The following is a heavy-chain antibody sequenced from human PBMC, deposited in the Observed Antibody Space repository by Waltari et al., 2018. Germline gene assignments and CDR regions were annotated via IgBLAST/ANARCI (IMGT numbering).Heavy chain of an antibody. CDR1: GGSISSSSYY. V-gene: IGHV4-39*01. D-gene: IGHD2-2*01. CDR2: MYYSGSD. Sequence: QLQLQESGPGLVKPSETLSLTCTVSGGSISSSSYYWGWIRQPPGKGLEWIGCMYYSGSDYYNPSIKSRVTISVDTSKNQFSLKLSSVTAADAAVYYCVGTHLGVVVPAAMRWYFDLWGRGTLVTVSS. CDR3: VGTHLGVVVPAAMRWYFDL. J-gene: IGHJ2*01.